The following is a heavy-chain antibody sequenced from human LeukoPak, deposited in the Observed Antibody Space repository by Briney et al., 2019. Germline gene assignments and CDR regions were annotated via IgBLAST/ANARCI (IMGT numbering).Heavy chain of an antibody. V-gene: IGHV3-30*02. CDR3: ARDRGIAAASAHDY. J-gene: IGHJ4*02. CDR2: IRYDGSNK. D-gene: IGHD6-13*01. Sequence: GGSLRLSCAASGFTFSSYGMHWVRQAPGKGLEWVAFIRYDGSNKYYADSVKGRFTISRDNAKNSLYLQMNSLRAEDTAVYYCARDRGIAAASAHDYWGQGTLVTVSS. CDR1: GFTFSSYG.